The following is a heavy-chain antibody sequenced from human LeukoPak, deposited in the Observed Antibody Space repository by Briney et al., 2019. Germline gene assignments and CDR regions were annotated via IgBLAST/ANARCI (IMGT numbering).Heavy chain of an antibody. V-gene: IGHV3-20*04. CDR1: GFTFSSYA. Sequence: GGSLRLSCAASGFTFSSYAMSWVRQAPGKGLEWVSGINWNGGSTGYADSVKGRFTISRDNAKNSLYLQMNSLRAEDTALYYCARWHYDSSGLPCDYWGQGTLVTVSS. CDR2: INWNGGST. CDR3: ARWHYDSSGLPCDY. D-gene: IGHD3-22*01. J-gene: IGHJ4*02.